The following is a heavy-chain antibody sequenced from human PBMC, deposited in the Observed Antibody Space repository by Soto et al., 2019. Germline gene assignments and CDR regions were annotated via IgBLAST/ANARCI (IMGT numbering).Heavy chain of an antibody. CDR1: GASITSGNYY. CDR3: VRHPSLHRHLEF. V-gene: IGHV4-39*01. J-gene: IGHJ4*02. Sequence: QVQLQESGPRLVKPSETLSLICSVSGASITSGNYYWAWIRQPPGKGLEWIGSMHYRGTTHYNSSLETRVSISADTAKNLISLNLNSVTAADTAIYFCVRHPSLHRHLEFWGQGILVTVSS. D-gene: IGHD3-10*01. CDR2: MHYRGTT.